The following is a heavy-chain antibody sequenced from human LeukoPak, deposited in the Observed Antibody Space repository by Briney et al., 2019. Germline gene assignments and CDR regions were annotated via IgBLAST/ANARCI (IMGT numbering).Heavy chain of an antibody. D-gene: IGHD2-15*01. CDR3: ARCHCSGGSCFDWFDP. CDR2: INPNSGGT. CDR1: GYTFTGYY. V-gene: IGHV1-2*02. Sequence: ASVKVSCKASGYTFTGYYMHWVRQAPGQGLEWMGWINPNSGGTNYAQKFQGRVTITRDTSISTAYMELSRLTSDDTAVYYCARCHCSGGSCFDWFDPWGQGTLVTVSS. J-gene: IGHJ5*02.